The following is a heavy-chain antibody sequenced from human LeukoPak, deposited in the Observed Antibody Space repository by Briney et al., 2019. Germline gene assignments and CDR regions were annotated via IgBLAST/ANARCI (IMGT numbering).Heavy chain of an antibody. CDR2: ISHTGNA. J-gene: IGHJ4*02. CDR3: AGGSEFSSGWEDY. V-gene: IGHV4-34*01. D-gene: IGHD6-19*01. CDR1: GGSLSGSY. Sequence: SETLSLTCAVSGGSLSGSYWSWIRQTPGKGLEWIGEISHTGNAKYKSSLASRATISLDTSQNEFSLRLTSVTAADTAIYYCAGGSEFSSGWEDYWGQGTVVIVSS.